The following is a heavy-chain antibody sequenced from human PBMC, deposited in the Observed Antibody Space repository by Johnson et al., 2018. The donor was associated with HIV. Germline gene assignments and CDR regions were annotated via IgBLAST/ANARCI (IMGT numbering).Heavy chain of an antibody. CDR1: GFTFSDYY. CDR2: ISSSGSTI. Sequence: VESGGGVVQPGRSLRLSCAASGFTFSDYYMSWIRQAPGKGLEWVSYISSSGSTIYYADSVKGRFTISRDNAKNSLYLQMSSLRAEDTAVYYCARDPGYSSFDIWGQGAMVIVSS. V-gene: IGHV3-11*01. CDR3: ARDPGYSSFDI. J-gene: IGHJ3*02. D-gene: IGHD6-13*01.